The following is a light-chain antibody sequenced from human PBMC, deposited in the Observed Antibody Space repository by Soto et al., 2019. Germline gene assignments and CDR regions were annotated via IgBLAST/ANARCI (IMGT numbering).Light chain of an antibody. Sequence: QSALTQPASVSGSPGQSITISCTGTSSDVGGYNYVSWYQQHPGKAPKLMIYEVSNRPSGVSHRFSGSKSGNTASLTISGLQAEDEADYYCSSYTSSSTPRNVFGTATKV. J-gene: IGLJ1*01. CDR1: SSDVGGYNY. CDR3: SSYTSSSTPRNV. V-gene: IGLV2-14*01. CDR2: EVS.